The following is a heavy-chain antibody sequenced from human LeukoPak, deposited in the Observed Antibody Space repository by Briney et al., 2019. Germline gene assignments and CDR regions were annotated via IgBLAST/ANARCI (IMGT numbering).Heavy chain of an antibody. D-gene: IGHD3-10*01. Sequence: SETLSLTCAVYGGSFSGYYWSWIRQPPGKGLEWIGEINHSGSTNYNPSLKSRVTISVDTSKNQFSLKLSSVTAADTAVYYCARGRFRLLGFGEGYWFDPWGQGTLVTVSS. CDR2: INHSGST. V-gene: IGHV4-34*01. CDR1: GGSFSGYY. J-gene: IGHJ5*02. CDR3: ARGRFRLLGFGEGYWFDP.